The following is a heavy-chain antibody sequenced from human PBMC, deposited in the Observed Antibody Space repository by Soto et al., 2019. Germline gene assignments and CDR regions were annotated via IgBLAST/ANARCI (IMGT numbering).Heavy chain of an antibody. Sequence: ASVKVSCKTSGYTFTSFGVSWVRQAPGQGLEWMGWISGYNGKTKYAQTLQGRVTMTADTSTSTVYKELRGLRSDDTAVYFCARDKMIADYGLETYDYWGQGTTVTVYS. D-gene: IGHD3-10*01. CDR1: GYTFTSFG. J-gene: IGHJ4*02. V-gene: IGHV1-18*04. CDR3: ARDKMIADYGLETYDY. CDR2: ISGYNGKT.